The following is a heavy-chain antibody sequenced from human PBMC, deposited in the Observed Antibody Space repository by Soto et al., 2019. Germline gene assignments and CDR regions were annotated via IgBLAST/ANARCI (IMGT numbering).Heavy chain of an antibody. D-gene: IGHD5-18*01. CDR1: GGTFSSYA. CDR2: FIPIFGTA. V-gene: IGHV1-69*13. Sequence: SVKVSCKASGGTFSSYAISWVRQAPGQGLEWMGGFIPIFGTANYTQKFQGRVTITADESTSTAYMELSSLRSEDTAVYYCARGADTAMVTPFDYWGQGTLVTVSS. J-gene: IGHJ4*02. CDR3: ARGADTAMVTPFDY.